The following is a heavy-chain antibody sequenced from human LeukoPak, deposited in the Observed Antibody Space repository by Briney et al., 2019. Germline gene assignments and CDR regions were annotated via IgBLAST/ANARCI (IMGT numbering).Heavy chain of an antibody. CDR2: ISGSGGSA. CDR1: GFTFSSYD. D-gene: IGHD6-19*01. J-gene: IGHJ6*02. CDR3: AKDEEWLVLTHRRYYYGMDV. Sequence: PGGSLRLSRTASGFTFSSYDMSWVRQAPGKGLEWVSAISGSGGSAYYADSVKGRFTISGDNSKNTLYLQMNSLRAEDTAVYYCAKDEEWLVLTHRRYYYGMDVWGQGTTVTVSS. V-gene: IGHV3-23*01.